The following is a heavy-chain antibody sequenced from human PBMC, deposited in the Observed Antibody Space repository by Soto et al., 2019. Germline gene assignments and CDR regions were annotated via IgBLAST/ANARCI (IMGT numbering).Heavy chain of an antibody. V-gene: IGHV4-4*02. CDR1: SGSISSSNW. D-gene: IGHD6-19*01. Sequence: QLQLQESGPGLVKPSGTLSLTCVGSSGSISSSNWWSWVRQAPGKGLEWLGEISHSGGTNNNPSLKSRVTMSLDKTRNQFSLRLSSVTAADTAVYYCARASDSGWYFDYWGQGTLVTVSS. J-gene: IGHJ4*02. CDR3: ARASDSGWYFDY. CDR2: ISHSGGT.